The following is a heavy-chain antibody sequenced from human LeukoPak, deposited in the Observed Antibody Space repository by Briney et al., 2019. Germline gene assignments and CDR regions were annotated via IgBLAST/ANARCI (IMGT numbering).Heavy chain of an antibody. D-gene: IGHD6-13*01. CDR3: AKGAAAGTQIDY. CDR2: ISYDGSNK. Sequence: PGGSLRLSCAASGFTFSSYGMHWVRQAPGKGLEWVAVISYDGSNKYYADSVKGRFTISRDNSKNTLYLQMNSLRAEDTAVYYCAKGAAAGTQIDYWGQGTLVTVSS. CDR1: GFTFSSYG. V-gene: IGHV3-30*18. J-gene: IGHJ4*02.